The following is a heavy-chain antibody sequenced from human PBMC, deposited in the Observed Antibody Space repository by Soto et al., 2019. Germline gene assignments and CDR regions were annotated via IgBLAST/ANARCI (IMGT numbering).Heavy chain of an antibody. CDR3: ARDRAAQRAGGNWFDP. CDR1: GGSISSGGYY. J-gene: IGHJ5*02. Sequence: QVQLQESGPGLVKPSQTLSLTCTVSGGSISSGGYYWSWIRQHPGKGLEWIGYIYYSGSTYYNPSLKSRVTISVDTSKNQFSLKLSSVTAADTAVYYCARDRAAQRAGGNWFDPWGQGTLVTVSS. CDR2: IYYSGST. D-gene: IGHD6-6*01. V-gene: IGHV4-31*03.